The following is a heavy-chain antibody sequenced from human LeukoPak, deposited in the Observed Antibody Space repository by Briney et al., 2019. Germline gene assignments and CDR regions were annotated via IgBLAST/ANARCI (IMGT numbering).Heavy chain of an antibody. D-gene: IGHD3-10*01. V-gene: IGHV4-59*01. CDR2: IYYSGST. Sequence: SETLSLTCSVSGGSISSYYWSWIRQPPGKGLEWIGYIYYSGSTNYNPSLKSRVTISVDTSKNQFSLKLSSVTAADTAVYYCARVTLWFGELSTDGWFDPWGQGTLVTVSS. CDR3: ARVTLWFGELSTDGWFDP. CDR1: GGSISSYY. J-gene: IGHJ5*02.